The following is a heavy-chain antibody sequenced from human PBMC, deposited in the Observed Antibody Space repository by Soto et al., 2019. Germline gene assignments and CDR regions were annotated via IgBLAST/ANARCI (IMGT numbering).Heavy chain of an antibody. V-gene: IGHV1-18*01. D-gene: IGHD2-15*01. CDR3: ARDHRYCSGGRCYVSDY. J-gene: IGHJ4*02. Sequence: ASVKVSCKASGYTFTTNGISWVRQAPGQGLEWMGWISVYNGNTNYAQRLQGRVTMTKDTPTSTTYMELRSLRSDDTDVYYCARDHRYCSGGRCYVSDYWGQGTLVTVSS. CDR1: GYTFTTNG. CDR2: ISVYNGNT.